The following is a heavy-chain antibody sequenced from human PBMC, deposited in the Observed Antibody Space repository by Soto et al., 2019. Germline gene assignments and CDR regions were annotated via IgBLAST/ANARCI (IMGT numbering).Heavy chain of an antibody. D-gene: IGHD3-10*01. CDR1: GFSFSSYE. CDR2: ITSGGTTI. CDR3: VRDYYGSGSFDP. V-gene: IGHV3-48*03. Sequence: PGGSLRLSCAASGFSFSSYEMNWVRQAPGKGLEWVSYITSGGTTIHYADSVKGRFTISRDNAKNSLYLQMNSPRAEDTAVYYCVRDYYGSGSFDPWGQGTLVTVSS. J-gene: IGHJ5*02.